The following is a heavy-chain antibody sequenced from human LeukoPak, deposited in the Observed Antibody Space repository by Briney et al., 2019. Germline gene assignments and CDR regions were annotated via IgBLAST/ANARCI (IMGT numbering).Heavy chain of an antibody. CDR3: ARELRLSSVGRWFDP. CDR1: GYTFTNYG. V-gene: IGHV1-18*01. J-gene: IGHJ5*02. D-gene: IGHD5-12*01. Sequence: ASVKVSCKASGYTFTNYGFSWVRQAPGQGLEWMGWITAYNGNTNYAQKLQGRVTMTTDTSTSTAYMELRSLRSDDTAVYYCARELRLSSVGRWFDPWGQGTLVTVSS. CDR2: ITAYNGNT.